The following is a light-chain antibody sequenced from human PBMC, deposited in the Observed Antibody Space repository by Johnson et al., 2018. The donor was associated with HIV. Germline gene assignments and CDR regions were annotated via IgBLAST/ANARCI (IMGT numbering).Light chain of an antibody. V-gene: IGLV1-51*01. Sequence: QSVLTQPPSVSAAPGEKVNISCSGSSSNIENDYVSWYQQLPGTAPKLLIYDNNKRPSGIPDRFSGSKSGTSATLGITVLQTGDEGDYFCGAWDSTLNAYVVGTGTKVTVL. J-gene: IGLJ1*01. CDR1: SSNIENDY. CDR3: GAWDSTLNAYV. CDR2: DNN.